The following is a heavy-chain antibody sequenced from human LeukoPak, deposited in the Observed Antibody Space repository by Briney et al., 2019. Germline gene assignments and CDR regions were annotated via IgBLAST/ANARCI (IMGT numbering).Heavy chain of an antibody. CDR3: ARQGWTVTTFFDY. Sequence: GRSLRLSCAASGFTFSSYWMHWVRHAPGKGLVWVSRIDTDGSINYADSVKGRFTISRDNAKNTLYLQMNSLRAEDTAVYYCARQGWTVTTFFDYWGQGTLVTVSS. V-gene: IGHV3-74*01. CDR2: IDTDGSI. J-gene: IGHJ4*02. CDR1: GFTFSSYW. D-gene: IGHD4-17*01.